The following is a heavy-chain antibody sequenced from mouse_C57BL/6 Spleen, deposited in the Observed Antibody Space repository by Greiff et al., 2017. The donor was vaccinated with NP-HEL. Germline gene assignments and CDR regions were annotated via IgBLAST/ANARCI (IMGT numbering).Heavy chain of an antibody. CDR1: GFSLTSYG. D-gene: IGHD2-4*01. J-gene: IGHJ1*03. Sequence: QVQLQQSGPGLVQPSQSLSITCTVSGFSLTSYGVHWVRQSPGKGLEWLGVIWSGGSTDYNAAFISRLSISKDNSKSQVFFKMNSLQADDTAIYYCARRGDYDGDWYFDVWGTGTTVTVSS. CDR3: ARRGDYDGDWYFDV. V-gene: IGHV2-2*01. CDR2: IWSGGST.